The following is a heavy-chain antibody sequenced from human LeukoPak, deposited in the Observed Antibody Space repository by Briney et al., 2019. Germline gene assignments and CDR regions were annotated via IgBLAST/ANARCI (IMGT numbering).Heavy chain of an antibody. D-gene: IGHD4-17*01. CDR3: ARAQHYVYYFDY. V-gene: IGHV4-39*07. J-gene: IGHJ4*02. CDR1: GGSISSSSYY. CDR2: IYYSGST. Sequence: SETLSLTCTVSGGSISSSSYYWGWIRQPPGKGLEWIGSIYYSGSTNYNPSLKSRVTISVDTSKNQFSLKLSSVTAADTAVYYCARAQHYVYYFDYWGQGTLVTVSS.